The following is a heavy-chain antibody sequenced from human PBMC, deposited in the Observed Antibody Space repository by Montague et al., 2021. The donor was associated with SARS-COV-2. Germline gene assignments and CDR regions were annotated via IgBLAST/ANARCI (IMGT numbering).Heavy chain of an antibody. CDR3: ARWDPQTLTLIGLRGKSASDY. V-gene: IGHV4-34*01. Sequence: SETLSLTCAVYGGSFSGYYWTWIRQSPGKGLEWNAEINHSGTTNYNFNPSLRSRVTISVDTSKSQFSLKLGSVTAADTGVYYCARWDPQTLTLIGLRGKSASDYWGQGTLVTVSS. CDR1: GGSFSGYY. J-gene: IGHJ4*02. D-gene: IGHD4-23*01. CDR2: INHSGTT.